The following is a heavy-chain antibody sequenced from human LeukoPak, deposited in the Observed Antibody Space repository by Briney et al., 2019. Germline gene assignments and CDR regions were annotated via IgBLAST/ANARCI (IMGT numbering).Heavy chain of an antibody. V-gene: IGHV4-59*08. CDR3: AMEYSRLSNWFDP. D-gene: IGHD6-6*01. J-gene: IGHJ5*02. CDR2: IYYSGST. CDR1: GGSISSYY. Sequence: PSETLSLTCTVSGGSISSYYWSWIRQPPGKGLEWIGYIYYSGSTNYNPSLKSRVTISVDTSKNQFSLKLSSVTAADTAVYYCAMEYSRLSNWFDPWGQGTLVTVSS.